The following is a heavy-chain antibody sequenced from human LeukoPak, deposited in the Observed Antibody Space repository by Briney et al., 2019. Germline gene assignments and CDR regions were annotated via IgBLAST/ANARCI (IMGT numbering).Heavy chain of an antibody. CDR2: IYHTGST. CDR1: GGSFSSTSYY. CDR3: ARPIRSRDNNWFDP. Sequence: SETLSLTCSVSGGSFSSTSYYWGWLRQPPGKGLEWLANIYHTGSTYYNPSLKSRVIISVDTSANQFSLKLNSVTAADTAVYYCARPIRSRDNNWFDPWGQGILVTVSS. D-gene: IGHD3-10*01. V-gene: IGHV4-39*01. J-gene: IGHJ5*02.